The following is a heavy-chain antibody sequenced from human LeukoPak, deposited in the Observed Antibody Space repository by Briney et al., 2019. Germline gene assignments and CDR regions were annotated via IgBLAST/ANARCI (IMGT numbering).Heavy chain of an antibody. J-gene: IGHJ4*02. CDR1: GDSISSSSYY. CDR2: IYYSGST. Sequence: PSETLSLTCTVSGDSISSSSYYWGWIRQPPGKGLEWIGSIYYSGSTYYNPSLKSRVTLSVDTSKNQFSLMLSSVTAADTAVYYCARLEPTAALFDYWGQGTLVTVSS. CDR3: ARLEPTAALFDY. V-gene: IGHV4-39*01. D-gene: IGHD1-1*01.